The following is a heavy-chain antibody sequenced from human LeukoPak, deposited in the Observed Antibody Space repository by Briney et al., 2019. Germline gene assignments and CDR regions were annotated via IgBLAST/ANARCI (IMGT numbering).Heavy chain of an antibody. J-gene: IGHJ6*03. CDR3: ARGVVPSGSGSYYYYYYYYMDV. Sequence: SETLSLTCAVYGGSFSGYYWSWIRQPPGKGLEWIGEINHSGSTNHNPSLKSRVTISVDTSKNQFSLKLSSVTAADTAVYYCARGVVPSGSGSYYYYYYYYMDVWGKGTTVTVSS. D-gene: IGHD3-10*01. V-gene: IGHV4-34*01. CDR2: INHSGST. CDR1: GGSFSGYY.